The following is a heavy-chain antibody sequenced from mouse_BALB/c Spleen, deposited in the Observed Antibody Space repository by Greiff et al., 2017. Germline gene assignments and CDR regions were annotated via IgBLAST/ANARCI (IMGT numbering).Heavy chain of an antibody. V-gene: IGHV1-14*01. D-gene: IGHD2-14*01. J-gene: IGHJ2*01. CDR3: ARGAGYDSFAY. CDR2: INPYNDGT. Sequence: EVQLQQSGPELVKPGASVKMSCKASGYTFTSYVMHWVKQTPGQGLEWIGYINPYNDGTKYNEKFKGKATLTSDKTSSTAYMELSSLTSEDSSVYYCARGAGYDSFAYWGQGTTLTVSA. CDR1: GYTFTSYV.